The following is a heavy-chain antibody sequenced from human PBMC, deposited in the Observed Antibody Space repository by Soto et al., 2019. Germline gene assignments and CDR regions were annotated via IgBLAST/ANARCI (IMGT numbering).Heavy chain of an antibody. V-gene: IGHV3-23*01. D-gene: IGHD2-8*02. CDR1: GFICSSYD. CDR3: AKATATGGGAFEI. J-gene: IGHJ3*02. Sequence: GGSLRLSCAVSGFICSSYDMSWVRQAPGKGLEWVSTILVSGSTHYEDSVKGRFTISRDTSRNTVYLQMNSLTAGDTAVYYCAKATATGGGAFEIYGQGTMVTVSS. CDR2: ILVSGST.